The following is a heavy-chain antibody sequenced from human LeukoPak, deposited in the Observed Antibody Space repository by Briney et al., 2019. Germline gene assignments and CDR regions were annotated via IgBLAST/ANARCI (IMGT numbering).Heavy chain of an antibody. CDR2: ISYDGSNK. CDR1: GFTFSSYA. Sequence: QPGGSLRLSCAASGFTFSSYAMHWVRQAPGKGLEWVAVISYDGSNKYYADSVKGRFTISRDNSKNTLYLQMNSLRAEDTAVYYCATQLMSGSGSRFDYWGQGTLVTVSS. D-gene: IGHD3-10*01. CDR3: ATQLMSGSGSRFDY. V-gene: IGHV3-30*04. J-gene: IGHJ4*02.